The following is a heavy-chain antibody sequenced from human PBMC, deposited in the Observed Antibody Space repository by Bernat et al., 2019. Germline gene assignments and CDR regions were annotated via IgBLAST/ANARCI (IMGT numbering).Heavy chain of an antibody. CDR3: ARSLRVVTPLDY. D-gene: IGHD2-21*02. V-gene: IGHV3-21*01. CDR2: ISSSSSYI. J-gene: IGHJ4*02. CDR1: GVTFSSYS. Sequence: EVQLVESGGGLVKSGGSLRLSCAASGVTFSSYSMNWVRQAPGKGLEWVSSISSSSSYIYYADSVKGRFTISRDNAKNSLYLQMNSLRAEDTAVYYCARSLRVVTPLDYWGQGTLFTVSS.